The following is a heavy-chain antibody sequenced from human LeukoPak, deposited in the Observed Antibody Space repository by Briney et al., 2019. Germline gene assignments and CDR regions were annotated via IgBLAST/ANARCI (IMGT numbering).Heavy chain of an antibody. V-gene: IGHV3-7*03. D-gene: IGHD4-23*01. J-gene: IGHJ4*02. CDR2: IKQDESDK. CDR3: ARDSSVAGGPLGY. CDR1: GFTFSSYA. Sequence: SGGSLRLSCAASGFTFSSYAMHWVRQAPGRGLEWLAKIKQDESDKYYVDSVKGRFTISRDNTKNSLSLQMNSLRVEDTAVYYCARDSSVAGGPLGYWGQGTLVTVSS.